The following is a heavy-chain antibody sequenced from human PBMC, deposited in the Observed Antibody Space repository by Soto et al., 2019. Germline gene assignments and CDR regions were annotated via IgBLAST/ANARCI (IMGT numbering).Heavy chain of an antibody. J-gene: IGHJ5*02. V-gene: IGHV4-39*01. Sequence: QLQLQESGPGLVKPSETLSLTCSVSGGSISSSSYFWGWIRQPPGKGLEWIGSIYYSWSTYYNPSLKIQVTVSVNTSKNQFSLKLSSVTAADTAVYYCARHTSDFWFDPWGQGTLVNVSS. CDR1: GGSISSSSYF. CDR3: ARHTSDFWFDP. D-gene: IGHD2-2*01. CDR2: IYYSWST.